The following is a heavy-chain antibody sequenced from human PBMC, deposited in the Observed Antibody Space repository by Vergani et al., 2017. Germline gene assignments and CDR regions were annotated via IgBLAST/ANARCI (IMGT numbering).Heavy chain of an antibody. J-gene: IGHJ4*02. V-gene: IGHV4-34*01. CDR1: GGSFSGYY. CDR3: ASGGSSGFPYYFDY. D-gene: IGHD6-19*01. CDR2: IYYSGST. Sequence: QVQLQQWGAGLLKPSETLSLTCAVYGGSFSGYYWSWIRQHPGKGLEWIGYIYYSGSTNYNPSLKSRVTMSVDTSKNQFSLKLSSVTAADTAVYYCASGGSSGFPYYFDYWGQGTLVTVSS.